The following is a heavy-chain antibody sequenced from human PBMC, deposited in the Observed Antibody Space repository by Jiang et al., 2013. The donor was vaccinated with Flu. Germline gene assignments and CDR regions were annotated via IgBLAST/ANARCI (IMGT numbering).Heavy chain of an antibody. V-gene: IGHV3-30-3*01. CDR2: ISYDGSNK. CDR1: GFTFSSYA. D-gene: IGHD5-24*01. Sequence: QVQLLESGGGVVQPGRSLRLSCAASGFTFSSYAMHWVRQAPGKGLEWVAVISYDGSNKYYADSVKGRFTISRDNSKNTLYLQMNSLRAEDTAVYYCASLDGYNWVFDAFDIWGQGTMVTVSS. CDR3: ASLDGYNWVFDAFDI. J-gene: IGHJ3*02.